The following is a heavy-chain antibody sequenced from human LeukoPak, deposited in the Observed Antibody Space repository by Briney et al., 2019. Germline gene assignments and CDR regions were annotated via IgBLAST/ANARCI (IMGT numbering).Heavy chain of an antibody. D-gene: IGHD6-19*01. CDR1: GGSISSYY. CDR3: AREGVAVAAPGY. Sequence: SETLSLTCTVSGGSISSYYWSWIRQPPGKGLEWIGSIYYSGSTYYNPSLKSRVTISVDTSKNQFSLKLSSVTAADTAVYYCAREGVAVAAPGYWGQGTLVTVSS. V-gene: IGHV4-59*12. J-gene: IGHJ4*02. CDR2: IYYSGST.